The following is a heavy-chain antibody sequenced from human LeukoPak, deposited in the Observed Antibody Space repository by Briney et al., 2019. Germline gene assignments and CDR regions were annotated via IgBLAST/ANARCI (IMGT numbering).Heavy chain of an antibody. CDR1: GGSFSGYY. CDR3: ARDEVVAATLDY. V-gene: IGHV4-34*01. CDR2: INHSGST. J-gene: IGHJ4*02. Sequence: PSETLSLTCAVYGGSFSGYYWSWIRQPPGKGLEWIGEINHSGSTNYNPSLKGRVTISVDTSKNQFSLKLSSVTAADTAVYYCARDEVVAATLDYWGQGTLVTVSS. D-gene: IGHD2-15*01.